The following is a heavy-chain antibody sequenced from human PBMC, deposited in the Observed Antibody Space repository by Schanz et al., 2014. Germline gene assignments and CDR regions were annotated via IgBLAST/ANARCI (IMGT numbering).Heavy chain of an antibody. CDR1: GFTFFGSFA. Sequence: EVQLLESGGGLVQPGGSLRLSCVASGFTFFGSFAMSWVRQAPGKGLEWVSGMSGSGSTADYADSVKGRFTISRDNSRKTLYLQMNSLRAEDTAVYYCARDSGSHYLVDYWGQGTLXTVSS. V-gene: IGHV3-23*01. J-gene: IGHJ4*02. D-gene: IGHD1-26*01. CDR3: ARDSGSHYLVDY. CDR2: MSGSGSTA.